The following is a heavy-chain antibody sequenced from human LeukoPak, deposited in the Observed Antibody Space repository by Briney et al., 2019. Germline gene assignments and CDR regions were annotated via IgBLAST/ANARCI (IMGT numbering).Heavy chain of an antibody. D-gene: IGHD2-15*01. V-gene: IGHV4-61*01. J-gene: IGHJ4*02. CDR3: ARSDCSGGSCYINFDY. CDR2: IYYSGST. Sequence: PSETLSLTCIFSGGSISSISNYYWSWIRQPPGKGLEWIGYIYYSGSTNYNPSLKSRVTISIDTSKNQFSLKLISVTAADTAAYYCARSDCSGGSCYINFDYWGQGTLVTVSS. CDR1: GGSISSISNYY.